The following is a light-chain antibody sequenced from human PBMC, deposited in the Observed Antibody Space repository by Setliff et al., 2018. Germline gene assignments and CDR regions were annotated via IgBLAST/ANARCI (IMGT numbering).Light chain of an antibody. V-gene: IGLV1-47*01. J-gene: IGLJ1*01. CDR1: SSNIGSYY. CDR3: AAWDDSLSGSYV. Sequence: QSVLTQPPSASGTPGQRVTISCSGSSSNIGSYYVYWYQQLPGTAPRLLIYRNNQRPSGVPDRFSGSKSGTSASLAISGLRSEDDADYYCAAWDDSLSGSYVFGTGTKGTVL. CDR2: RNN.